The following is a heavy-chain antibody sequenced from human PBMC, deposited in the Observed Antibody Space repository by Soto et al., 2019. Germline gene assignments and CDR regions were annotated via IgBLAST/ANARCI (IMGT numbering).Heavy chain of an antibody. J-gene: IGHJ5*02. CDR1: GFTFSSYS. D-gene: IGHD5-18*01. CDR2: ISSSSSTI. CDR3: VLHQGRGASLGLGGYSHNWFDP. V-gene: IGHV3-48*02. Sequence: GGSLRLSCAASGFTFSSYSMNWVRQAPGKGLEWVSYISSSSSTIYYADSVKGRFTISRDNAKNSLYLQMNSLRDEDTAVYYCVLHQGRGASLGLGGYSHNWFDPWGQGTLVTVSS.